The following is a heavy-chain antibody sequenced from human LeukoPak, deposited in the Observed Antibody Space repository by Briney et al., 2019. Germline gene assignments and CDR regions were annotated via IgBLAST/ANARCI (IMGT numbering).Heavy chain of an antibody. D-gene: IGHD3-22*01. J-gene: IGHJ4*02. CDR3: ARSLPTYDSSGYYSSDFDY. CDR2: IIPIFGTA. V-gene: IGHV1-69*13. CDR1: GGTFSSYA. Sequence: SVKVSCKASGGTFSSYAISWVRQAPGQGLEWMGGIIPIFGTANYAQKFQGRVTITADESTSTAYMELSSLRSEDTAVYYCARSLPTYDSSGYYSSDFDYWGQGTLVTVSS.